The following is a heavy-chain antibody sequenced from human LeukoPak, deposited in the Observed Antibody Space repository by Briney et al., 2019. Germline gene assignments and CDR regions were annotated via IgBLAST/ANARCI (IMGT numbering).Heavy chain of an antibody. CDR3: ARGGSTDSGDFDY. V-gene: IGHV1-2*04. D-gene: IGHD4-17*01. CDR1: GGTFSSYA. J-gene: IGHJ4*02. Sequence: ASVTVSCKASGGTFSSYAISWVRQAPGQGLEWMGWINPNSGGTNYARKFQGWVTMTRDTSISTAYMELSRLRSDDTAVYYCARGGSTDSGDFDYWGQGTLVTVSS. CDR2: INPNSGGT.